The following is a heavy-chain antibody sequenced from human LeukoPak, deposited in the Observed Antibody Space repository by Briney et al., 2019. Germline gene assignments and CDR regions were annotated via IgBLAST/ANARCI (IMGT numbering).Heavy chain of an antibody. CDR1: GFTFSSYS. V-gene: IGHV3-21*01. J-gene: IGHJ4*02. Sequence: GGSLRLACAASGFTFSSYSMNWVRQAPGKGLEWVSSISSSSSYIYYADSVKGRFTISRDNAKNSLYLQMNSLRAEDTAVYYCARDLEYYYGSGSSYSHWGQGTLVTVSS. CDR2: ISSSSSYI. D-gene: IGHD3-10*01. CDR3: ARDLEYYYGSGSSYSH.